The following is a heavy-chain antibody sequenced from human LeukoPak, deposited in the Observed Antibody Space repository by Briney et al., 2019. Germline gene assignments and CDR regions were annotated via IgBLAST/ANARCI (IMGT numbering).Heavy chain of an antibody. CDR3: ARDDTSAHFFDY. V-gene: IGHV3-21*01. CDR2: ISTSSSHM. J-gene: IGHJ4*02. D-gene: IGHD3-10*01. Sequence: EGSLRLSCAASGFTFTIYSMNWVRQAPGEGLEWVSSISTSSSHMYYADSVKGRFTISRDNAKNSLYLQMNTLRAEDTAVYYCARDDTSAHFFDYWGQGTLVTVSS. CDR1: GFTFTIYS.